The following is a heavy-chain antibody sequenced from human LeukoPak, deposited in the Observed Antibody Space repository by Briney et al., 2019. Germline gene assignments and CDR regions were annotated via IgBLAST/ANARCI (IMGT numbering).Heavy chain of an antibody. V-gene: IGHV3-30*02. Sequence: GGSLRLSCAASGFTFNNYDMHWVRQAPGKGLEWVAFIRYDGSNKYYADSVKGRFTISRDNSKNTLYLQMNSLRAEDTAVYYCAKNLNEIWSGYYFDYWGQGTLVTVSS. D-gene: IGHD3-3*01. CDR2: IRYDGSNK. J-gene: IGHJ4*02. CDR3: AKNLNEIWSGYYFDY. CDR1: GFTFNNYD.